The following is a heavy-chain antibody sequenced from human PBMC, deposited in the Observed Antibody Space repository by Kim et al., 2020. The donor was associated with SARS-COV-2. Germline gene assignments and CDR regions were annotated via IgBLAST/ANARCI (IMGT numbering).Heavy chain of an antibody. CDR3: ARDNPGFLEWFAY. J-gene: IGHJ4*02. V-gene: IGHV1-2*06. Sequence: ASVKVSCKASGYTFTGYYMHWVRQAPGQGLEWMGRINPNSGGTNYAQKFQGRVTMTRDTSISTAYMELSRLRSDDTAVYYCARDNPGFLEWFAYWGQGTLVTVSS. CDR2: INPNSGGT. D-gene: IGHD3-3*01. CDR1: GYTFTGYY.